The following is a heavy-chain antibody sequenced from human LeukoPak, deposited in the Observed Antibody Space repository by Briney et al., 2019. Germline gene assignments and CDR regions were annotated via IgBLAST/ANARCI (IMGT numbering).Heavy chain of an antibody. CDR1: GFTFSSFA. CDR2: ISGSGVST. Sequence: PGGSLSLSCEASGFTFSSFAMSWVRQTPGKGLEWVSAISGSGVSTYYADSVKGRFTVSRDNSKNPLYLQMNSLRAGDTAVYYCAKLPSYYYESSGYYYFDYWGQGTLVTVSS. V-gene: IGHV3-23*01. CDR3: AKLPSYYYESSGYYYFDY. J-gene: IGHJ4*02. D-gene: IGHD3-22*01.